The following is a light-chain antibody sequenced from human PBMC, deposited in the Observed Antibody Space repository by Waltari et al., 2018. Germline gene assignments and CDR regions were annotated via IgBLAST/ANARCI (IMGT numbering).Light chain of an antibody. CDR2: DVS. CDR3: CSYAGSYTLV. V-gene: IGLV2-11*01. J-gene: IGLJ2*01. CDR1: SSDVGGYNN. Sequence: QSALTQPRSVSGSPGQSVTISCTGTSSDVGGYNNVAWYQQHPGKAPKLMIYDVSKRPSGVPDLFSGSKSVNTASLTISGLQAEDEADYYCCSYAGSYTLVFGGGTKLTVL.